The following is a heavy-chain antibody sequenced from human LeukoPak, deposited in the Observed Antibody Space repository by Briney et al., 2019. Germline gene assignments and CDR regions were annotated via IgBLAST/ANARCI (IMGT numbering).Heavy chain of an antibody. CDR2: ISSSGSTI. D-gene: IGHD6-13*01. Sequence: GGSLRLSCAASGFTVSSNYMSWVRQAPGKGLEWVSYISSSGSTIYYADSVKGRFTISRDNAKNSLYLQMNSLRAEDTAVYYCASSSSWYGFDYWGQGTLVTVSS. CDR3: ASSSSWYGFDY. V-gene: IGHV3-11*04. J-gene: IGHJ4*02. CDR1: GFTVSSNY.